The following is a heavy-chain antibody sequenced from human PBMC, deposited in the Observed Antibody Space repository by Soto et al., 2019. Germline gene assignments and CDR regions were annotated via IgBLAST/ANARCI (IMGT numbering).Heavy chain of an antibody. CDR2: IKQDGSEK. V-gene: IGHV3-7*01. CDR3: ARDDLGYCSGGSCYSILDAFDI. J-gene: IGHJ3*02. CDR1: GFTVSSYW. D-gene: IGHD2-15*01. Sequence: GGSLRLSCAASGFTVSSYWMSWVRQAPGKGLEWVANIKQDGSEKYYVDSVKGRFTISRDNAKNSLYLQMNSLRAEDTAVYYCARDDLGYCSGGSCYSILDAFDIWGQGTMVTVSS.